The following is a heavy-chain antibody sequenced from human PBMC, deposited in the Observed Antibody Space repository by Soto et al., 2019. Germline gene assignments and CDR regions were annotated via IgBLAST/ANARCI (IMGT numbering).Heavy chain of an antibody. CDR1: GGSFSGYY. V-gene: IGHV4-34*01. CDR2: INHSGST. J-gene: IGHJ6*03. Sequence: SETLSLTCAVYGGSFSGYYWSWIRQPPGKGLEWIGEINHSGSTNYNPSLKSRVTISVDTSKNQFSLKLSSVTAADTAVYYCAREAWYSSGWYVVGGYYYYYMDVWGKGTTVTVSS. CDR3: AREAWYSSGWYVVGGYYYYYMDV. D-gene: IGHD6-19*01.